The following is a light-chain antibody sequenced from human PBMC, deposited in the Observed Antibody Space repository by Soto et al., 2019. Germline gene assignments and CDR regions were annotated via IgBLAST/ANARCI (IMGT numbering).Light chain of an antibody. Sequence: QSALTQPASVSGSPGQSITISCTGTSSDVGGYNYVSWYQQHPGKAPKLMIYDVSNRPSGVSNRSSGSKSGNTASLTLSGLQAEDEAHYYCSSYTRSSTLYVFGTGTKLTVL. CDR1: SSDVGGYNY. CDR3: SSYTRSSTLYV. J-gene: IGLJ1*01. V-gene: IGLV2-14*01. CDR2: DVS.